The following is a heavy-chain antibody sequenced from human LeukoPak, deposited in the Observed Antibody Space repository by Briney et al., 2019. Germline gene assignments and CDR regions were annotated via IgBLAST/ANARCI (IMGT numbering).Heavy chain of an antibody. Sequence: GGSLRLSCAASGFTFSEHTMNWVRQAPGKGLEWVSSISSGSAYINYADSVKGRFTISRDDTWNSLFLQMNSLRAADTVVYYCARRNANHFDFWGQGALVTVSS. CDR1: GFTFSEHT. CDR3: ARRNANHFDF. D-gene: IGHD1-1*01. J-gene: IGHJ4*02. CDR2: ISSGSAYI. V-gene: IGHV3-21*01.